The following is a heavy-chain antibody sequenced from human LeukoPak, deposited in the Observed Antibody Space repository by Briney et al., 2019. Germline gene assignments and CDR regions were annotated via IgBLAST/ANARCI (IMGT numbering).Heavy chain of an antibody. V-gene: IGHV4-38-2*01. CDR2: IYHSGST. CDR1: GYSISSGYY. D-gene: IGHD2-15*01. Sequence: SETLSLTYAVSGYSISSGYYWGWIRQSPGKGLQWIGTIYHSGSTYYNPSLKRRLTISIDTSKNQFSLKLSSVTAADTAVYYCARLTISGGRFFDCWGQGTLVTVSS. CDR3: ARLTISGGRFFDC. J-gene: IGHJ4*02.